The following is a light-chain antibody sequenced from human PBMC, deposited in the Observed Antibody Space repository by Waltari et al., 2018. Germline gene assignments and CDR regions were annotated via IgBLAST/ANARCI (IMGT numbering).Light chain of an antibody. CDR3: SSYTDTNTLHVV. V-gene: IGLV2-14*03. CDR2: GVT. CDR1: SSDIGDFNY. J-gene: IGLJ2*01. Sequence: SALTQPASVYGSPGQSTTIPCTGTSSDIGDFNYISWYQQHPAEGPKLIIYGVTKRPSGVSNRFSGSKSGNTASLTISGLQADDEAEYFCSSYTDTNTLHVVFGGGTKLSVL.